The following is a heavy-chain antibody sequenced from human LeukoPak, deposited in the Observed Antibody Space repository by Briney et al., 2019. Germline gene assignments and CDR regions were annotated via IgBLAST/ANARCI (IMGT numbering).Heavy chain of an antibody. CDR3: ARTYDNTGYFAFDI. CDR2: SYSGDSDT. V-gene: IGHV5-51*01. Sequence: GGSLKIYCNASGYSFTIYWIGWVRQMPGKGLEWMGISYSGDSDTRYSPSFQGQVSISVDKSVTTAYLQWSNLQASDTAMYYCARTYDNTGYFAFDIWGQGTMVTVSS. CDR1: GYSFTIYW. J-gene: IGHJ3*02. D-gene: IGHD3-22*01.